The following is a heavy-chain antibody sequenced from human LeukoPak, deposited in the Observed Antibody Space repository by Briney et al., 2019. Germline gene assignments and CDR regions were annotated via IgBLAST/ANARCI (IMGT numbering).Heavy chain of an antibody. CDR1: GYSIGRDYY. J-gene: IGHJ5*02. D-gene: IGHD5-12*01. CDR3: ARDGGYPTTDEGFDP. V-gene: IGHV4-38-2*02. Sequence: SETLSLTCKVSGYSIGRDYYWAWLRQPPGKGLEWIGSIFHTGRTVYNPSYESRLTISMDMSKNEFFLGLNSVTAADTAVYFCARDGGYPTTDEGFDPWGLGTLVTVSS. CDR2: IFHTGRT.